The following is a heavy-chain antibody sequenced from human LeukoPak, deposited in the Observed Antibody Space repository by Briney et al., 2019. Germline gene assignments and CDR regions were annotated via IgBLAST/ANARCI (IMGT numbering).Heavy chain of an antibody. Sequence: GGSLRLSFAASGFKFDDYGMSWVRQAPGKGLEWVCDINWNGAWTGYADSVKGRFTISRDNAKNSLYLQMNSLRAEDTALYYCAGYYYDSSRGFDLWGQGTLVTVSA. D-gene: IGHD3-22*01. J-gene: IGHJ5*02. CDR2: INWNGAWT. CDR3: AGYYYDSSRGFDL. V-gene: IGHV3-20*03. CDR1: GFKFDDYG.